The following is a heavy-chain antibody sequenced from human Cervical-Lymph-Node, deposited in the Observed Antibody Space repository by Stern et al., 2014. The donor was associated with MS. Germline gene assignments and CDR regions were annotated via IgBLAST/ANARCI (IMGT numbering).Heavy chain of an antibody. J-gene: IGHJ4*02. V-gene: IGHV1-69*01. CDR2: VIPLFGTA. CDR1: GGTFSSYA. CDR3: ARGSTVVTDYFDY. Sequence: QVQLVQSGAEVKKPGSSVKVSCKASGGTFSSYAINWVRQAPGQGLEWMGGVIPLFGTANYAQKFQGRVTINADESKSTAYMELSSLRSEDTAVYYCARGSTVVTDYFDYWGQGTLVTVSS. D-gene: IGHD4-23*01.